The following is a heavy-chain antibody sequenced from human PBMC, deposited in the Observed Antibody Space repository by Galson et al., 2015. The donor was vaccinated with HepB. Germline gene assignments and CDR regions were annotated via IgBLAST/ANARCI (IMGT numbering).Heavy chain of an antibody. CDR2: ISGSGGST. D-gene: IGHD5-12*01. J-gene: IGHJ3*02. CDR3: AKSRRYDLLPGAFDI. Sequence: SLRLSCAASGFTFSRYAMGWVRQAPGKGLEWVSAISGSGGSTYYADSVKGRFTISRDNSKNTLYLQMNSLRAEDTAVYYCAKSRRYDLLPGAFDIWGQGTMVTVSS. CDR1: GFTFSRYA. V-gene: IGHV3-23*01.